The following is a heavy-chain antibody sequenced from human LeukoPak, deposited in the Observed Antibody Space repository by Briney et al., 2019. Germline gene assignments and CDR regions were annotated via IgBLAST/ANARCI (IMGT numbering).Heavy chain of an antibody. CDR1: SGSISSSGYY. CDR3: AKGRPEAGQYYFDY. CDR2: TSYSGTT. D-gene: IGHD6-13*01. Sequence: SQTLSLTCTVSSGSISSSGYYWSWIRQLSGKGLEWIGSTSYSGTTYYNPSLKSRVTISLDTSENQFSLKLSSVTAADTAVYYCAKGRPEAGQYYFDYWGQGILVTVSS. V-gene: IGHV4-31*03. J-gene: IGHJ4*02.